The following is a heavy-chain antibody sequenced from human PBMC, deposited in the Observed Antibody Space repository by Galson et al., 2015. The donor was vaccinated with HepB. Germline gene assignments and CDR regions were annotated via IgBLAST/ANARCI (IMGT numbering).Heavy chain of an antibody. V-gene: IGHV3-21*01. D-gene: IGHD3-10*01. CDR1: GFTFSSYS. CDR2: ISTTSSFI. Sequence: SLRLSCAASGFTFSSYSMHWVRQAPGKGLEWVSSISTTSSFIYYADSVKGRFTISRDNAKDSLYLQMNSLRAEDTAVYYCARLRSGHYIDCWGPGTLVTVSS. J-gene: IGHJ4*02. CDR3: ARLRSGHYIDC.